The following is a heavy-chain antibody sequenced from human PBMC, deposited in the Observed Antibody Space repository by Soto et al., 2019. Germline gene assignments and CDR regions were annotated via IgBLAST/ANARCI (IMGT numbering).Heavy chain of an antibody. D-gene: IGHD6-19*01. V-gene: IGHV3-23*01. J-gene: IGHJ5*02. CDR2: ISGTGDDT. CDR1: GFIFRSYA. CDR3: AKDRNSGWYGRNWFDP. Sequence: EVQLLESGGGLVQPGQSLRLSCVASGFIFRSYAMSWVRQAPGKGLEWVSAISGTGDDTYYADSVKGRFTISRDNSKNTVYLQMKSLRAEDTAVYYCAKDRNSGWYGRNWFDPWGQGTLVTVSS.